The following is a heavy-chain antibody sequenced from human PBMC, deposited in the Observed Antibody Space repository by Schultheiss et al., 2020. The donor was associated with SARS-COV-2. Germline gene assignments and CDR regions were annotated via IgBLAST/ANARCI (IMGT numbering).Heavy chain of an antibody. D-gene: IGHD3-10*01. V-gene: IGHV7-4-1*02. CDR2: INTNTGNP. CDR3: ARDRSRMGSNYWFDP. J-gene: IGHJ5*02. CDR1: GGTFSRYT. Sequence: ASVKVSCKASGGTFSRYTIKWVRQAPGQGLEWMGWINTNTGNPTYAQGFTGRFVFSLDTSVSTAYLQISSLKAEDTAVYYCARDRSRMGSNYWFDPWGQGTLVTVSS.